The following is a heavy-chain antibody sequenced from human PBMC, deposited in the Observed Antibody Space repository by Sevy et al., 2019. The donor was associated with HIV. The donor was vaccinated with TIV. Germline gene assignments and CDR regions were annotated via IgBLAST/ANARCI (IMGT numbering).Heavy chain of an antibody. J-gene: IGHJ4*02. CDR1: GASISSSGYY. D-gene: IGHD6-19*01. CDR2: IRYSGST. CDR3: AGPILTYRSGWSYYDH. V-gene: IGHV4-39*01. Sequence: SETLSLTCTVSGASISSSGYYWGWIRQPPGKGLEWIASIRYSGSTYYNPSLRSRVTISADASKNQFSLELNSVTAADTAVYYCAGPILTYRSGWSYYDHWGQGTVVTVSS.